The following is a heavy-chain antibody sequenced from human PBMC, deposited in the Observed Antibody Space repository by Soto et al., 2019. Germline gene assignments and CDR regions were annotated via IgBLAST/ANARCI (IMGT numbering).Heavy chain of an antibody. CDR3: VRDTGHSEMATIRVYYYYGMDV. Sequence: QVQLVQSGAEVKKPGSSVKVSCKASGGTFSSYAISWVRQAPGQGLEWMGGIIPIFGTANYAQKFQGRVTITADEYPSTSSRKLRSLRSEDPAVYYCVRDTGHSEMATIRVYYYYGMDVWGQGTTVTVSS. V-gene: IGHV1-69*12. J-gene: IGHJ6*02. CDR1: GGTFSSYA. CDR2: IIPIFGTA. D-gene: IGHD5-12*01.